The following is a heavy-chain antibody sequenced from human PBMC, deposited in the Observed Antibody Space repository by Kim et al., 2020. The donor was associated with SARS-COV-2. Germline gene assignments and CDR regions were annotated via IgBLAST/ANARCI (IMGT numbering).Heavy chain of an antibody. D-gene: IGHD3-10*01. J-gene: IGHJ6*02. Sequence: SETLSLTCAVYGGSFSGYYWSWIRQPPGKGLEWIGEINHSGSTNYNPSLKSRVTISVDTSKNQFSLKLSSVTAADTAVYYCARGIGVTLNYYYYGMDVWGQGTTVTVSS. CDR2: INHSGST. CDR1: GGSFSGYY. CDR3: ARGIGVTLNYYYYGMDV. V-gene: IGHV4-34*01.